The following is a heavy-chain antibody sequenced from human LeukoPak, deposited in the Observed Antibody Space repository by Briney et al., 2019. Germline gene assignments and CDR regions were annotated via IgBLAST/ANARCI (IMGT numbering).Heavy chain of an antibody. J-gene: IGHJ5*01. CDR2: ISGSGHDI. D-gene: IGHD6-6*01. Sequence: GGSLRHSCAASGFTFSDSYMTWVRQAPGKGVEWVAYISGSGHDINYSDSVEGRFTISRDNAKNSLYLQMSSLRVEDTAVYYCTRDPRHFDSCGQGTLVTVSS. CDR3: TRDPRHFDS. V-gene: IGHV3-11*04. CDR1: GFTFSDSY.